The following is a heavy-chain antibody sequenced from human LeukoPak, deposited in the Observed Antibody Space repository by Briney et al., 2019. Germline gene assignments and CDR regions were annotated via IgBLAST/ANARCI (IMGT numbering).Heavy chain of an antibody. D-gene: IGHD4-23*01. CDR2: IIPILGIA. CDR1: GGTFSSYA. J-gene: IGHJ4*02. CDR3: ARDHDYGGNSGFDY. Sequence: SVKVSCKASGGTFSSYAISWVRQAPGQGLEWMGRIIPILGIANYAQKFQGRVTITADKSTSTAYMELSSLRAEDTAVYYCARDHDYGGNSGFDYWGQGTLVTVSS. V-gene: IGHV1-69*04.